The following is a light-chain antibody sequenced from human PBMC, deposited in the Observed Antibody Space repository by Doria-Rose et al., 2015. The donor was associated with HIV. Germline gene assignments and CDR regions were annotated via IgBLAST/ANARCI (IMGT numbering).Light chain of an antibody. CDR2: GNT. J-gene: IGLJ1*01. CDR1: SSNIVAGFD. CDR3: QSYDSRLSVYV. V-gene: IGLV1-40*02. Sequence: QSVVTQPPSVSGAPGQRVAISCTESSSNIVAGFDVNWYQQFPGTDPKLLIHGNTNRPSAVHDRFSGSKSGTSASLTTMRLRAEDEADYDCQSYDSRLSVYVFGTGTKVTVL.